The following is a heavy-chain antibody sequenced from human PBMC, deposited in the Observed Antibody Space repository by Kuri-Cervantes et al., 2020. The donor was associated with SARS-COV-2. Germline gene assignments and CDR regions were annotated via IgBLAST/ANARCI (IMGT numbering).Heavy chain of an antibody. CDR2: INHSGST. D-gene: IGHD4-17*01. CDR3: ARGGFCYGAGYFDY. V-gene: IGHV4-34*01. CDR1: GGSFSGYY. J-gene: IGHJ4*02. Sequence: SETLSLTCAVYGGSFSGYYWSWIRQPPGKGLEWIGEINHSGSTNYNPSLKSRVTISVDTSKNQFSLKLSSVTAADTAVYYCARGGFCYGAGYFDYWGQGTLVTVSS.